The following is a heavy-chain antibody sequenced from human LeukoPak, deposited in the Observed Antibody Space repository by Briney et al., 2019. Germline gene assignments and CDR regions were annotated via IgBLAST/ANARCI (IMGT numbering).Heavy chain of an antibody. Sequence: ASVKVSCKASGYTLTSYYMHWVRQAPGQGLEWMGIINPSGGSTSYAQKFQGRVTMTRDTSTNTVYMELSSLRSEDTAVYFCARATLSDYYFNYWGQRTLVTVSS. CDR3: ARATLSDYYFNY. J-gene: IGHJ4*02. V-gene: IGHV1-46*01. CDR1: GYTLTSYY. CDR2: INPSGGST.